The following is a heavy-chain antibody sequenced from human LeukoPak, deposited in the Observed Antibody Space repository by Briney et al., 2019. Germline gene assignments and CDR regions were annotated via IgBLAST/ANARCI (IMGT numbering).Heavy chain of an antibody. D-gene: IGHD6-19*01. J-gene: IGHJ4*02. V-gene: IGHV3-48*03. CDR2: ISSSGSTI. CDR3: AKDASSGWYRTGYFDY. Sequence: GGSLRLSCAASGFTFSSYEMNWVRQAPGKGLEWVSYISSSGSTIYYADSVKGRFTISRDNSKNTLYLQMNSLRAEDTAVYYCAKDASSGWYRTGYFDYWGQGTLVTVSS. CDR1: GFTFSSYE.